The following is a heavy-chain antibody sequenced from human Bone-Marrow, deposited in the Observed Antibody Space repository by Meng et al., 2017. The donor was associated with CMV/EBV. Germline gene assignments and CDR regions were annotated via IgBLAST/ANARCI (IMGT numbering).Heavy chain of an antibody. CDR3: ARDSRVITAADIGEPHSARNIFDS. J-gene: IGHJ5*01. D-gene: IGHD6-25*01. CDR1: GFTFSNYN. CDR2: ISYDGNNK. Sequence: GESLKISCAASGFTFSNYNLHWVRQAPGKGLEWVALISYDGNNKFYGDSVKGRFTLSRDNSKDTVYLQMNWQSPEDTAVYYYARDSRVITAADIGEPHSARNIFDSWGQGALVTVSS. V-gene: IGHV3-30-3*01.